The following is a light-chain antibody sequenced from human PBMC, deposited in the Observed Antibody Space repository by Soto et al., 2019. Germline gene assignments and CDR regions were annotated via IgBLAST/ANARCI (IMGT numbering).Light chain of an antibody. V-gene: IGKV3-20*01. CDR3: QRCGGSRT. Sequence: EIVLTQSPGTLYLSPGERATLSCRASQSLTSSYVAWYQQRPGQVPRLLVFGASNRATGIPDRFSGSGSGTDFTLTISRLEPEDFAVYYCQRCGGSRTFGHGTKVDIK. J-gene: IGKJ1*01. CDR2: GAS. CDR1: QSLTSSY.